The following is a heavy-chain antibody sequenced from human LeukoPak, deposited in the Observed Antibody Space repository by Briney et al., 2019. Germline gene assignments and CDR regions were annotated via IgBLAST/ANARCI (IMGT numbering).Heavy chain of an antibody. V-gene: IGHV4-39*01. CDR1: GGSISNSSYY. J-gene: IGHJ3*01. CDR2: IYYDGTT. CDR3: ARHFDFPSAFDV. D-gene: IGHD3-3*01. Sequence: SETLSLTCTVSGGSISNSSYYWGWIRQPPGKGLEWIGTIYYDGTTYYNPSLKSRVTISVDTSRNQFSLKLSSVTAADTAAYFCARHFDFPSAFDVWGQGTMVTVSS.